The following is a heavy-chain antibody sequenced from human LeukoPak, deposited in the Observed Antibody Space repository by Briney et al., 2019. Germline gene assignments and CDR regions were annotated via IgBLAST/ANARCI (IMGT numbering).Heavy chain of an antibody. D-gene: IGHD1-26*01. Sequence: SETLSLTCTVSGGSISSSNYYWGWVRQPPGKGLEWIGSIYYGGTIYYNPSLKSRITISVDTSRHQFSLKLSSVTAADTAVYYCTRRPVVGAALRTYYFDYWGQGALVTVSS. CDR2: IYYGGTI. CDR1: GGSISSSNYY. V-gene: IGHV4-39*01. CDR3: TRRPVVGAALRTYYFDY. J-gene: IGHJ4*02.